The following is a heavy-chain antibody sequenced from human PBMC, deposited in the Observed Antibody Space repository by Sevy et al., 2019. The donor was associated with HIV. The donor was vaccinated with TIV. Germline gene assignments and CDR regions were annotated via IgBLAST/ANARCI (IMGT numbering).Heavy chain of an antibody. CDR2: ISSSSNII. CDR1: GFTLSPYS. J-gene: IGHJ6*02. V-gene: IGHV3-48*02. D-gene: IGHD2-2*01. Sequence: QAGGSLRLSCAASGFTLSPYSMEWVRQAPGKGLEWVSHISSSSNIIYYADSVKGRFTVSRDNAKNSLYLRMDSLRDEDTAVYYCARDAMRVGNSNYYYGMDVWGQGTTVTVSS. CDR3: ARDAMRVGNSNYYYGMDV.